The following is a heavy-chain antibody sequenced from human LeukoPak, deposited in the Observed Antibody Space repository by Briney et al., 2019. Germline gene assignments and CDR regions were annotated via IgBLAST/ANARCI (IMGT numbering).Heavy chain of an antibody. CDR2: ISTSGST. CDR1: GGSISSYY. V-gene: IGHV4-4*07. J-gene: IGHJ5*02. Sequence: SETLSLTCTVSGGSISSYYWSWIRQPAGKGLEWIGRISTSGSTNYNPSLKSRVTMSVDTSKNQFSLKLSSVTAADTAVYYCARDHVVVVVAATENWFDPWGEGTLVTVSS. CDR3: ARDHVVVVVAATENWFDP. D-gene: IGHD2-15*01.